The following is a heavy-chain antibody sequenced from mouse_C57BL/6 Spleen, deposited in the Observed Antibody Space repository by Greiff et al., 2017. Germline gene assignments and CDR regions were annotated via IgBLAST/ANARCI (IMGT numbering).Heavy chain of an antibody. CDR1: GYTFTSYW. V-gene: IGHV1-69*01. CDR2: IDPSDSYT. CDR3: AIRQLRLFDY. J-gene: IGHJ2*01. D-gene: IGHD3-2*02. Sequence: QVQLQQPGAELVMPGASVKLSCKASGYTFTSYWMHWVKQRPGQGLEWIGEIDPSDSYTNYNQKFKGKSTLTVDKSSSTAYMQLSSLTSEDSAVYYCAIRQLRLFDYWGQGTTLTVSS.